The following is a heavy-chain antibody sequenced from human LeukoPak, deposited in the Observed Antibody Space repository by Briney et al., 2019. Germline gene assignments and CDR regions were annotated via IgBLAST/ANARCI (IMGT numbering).Heavy chain of an antibody. CDR3: ARLSRVTMVRGVMGYFDY. Sequence: PSETLSLTCAVSGYSISSGYYWGWIRQPPGKGLEWIGSIYHSGSTYYNPSLKSRVTISVDTSKNQFSLKLSSMTAADTAVYYCARLSRVTMVRGVMGYFDYWGQGTLVTVSS. CDR2: IYHSGST. D-gene: IGHD3-10*01. V-gene: IGHV4-38-2*01. J-gene: IGHJ4*02. CDR1: GYSISSGYY.